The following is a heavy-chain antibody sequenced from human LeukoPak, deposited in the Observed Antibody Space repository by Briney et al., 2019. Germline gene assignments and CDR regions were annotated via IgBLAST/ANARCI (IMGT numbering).Heavy chain of an antibody. D-gene: IGHD6-6*01. J-gene: IGHJ4*02. CDR2: INPNSGGT. Sequence: ASVKVSCKASGYTFTGYYMHWARQAPGQGLEWMGWINPNSGGTNYAQKFQGRVTMTRDTSISTAYMELSRLRSDDTAVYYCAREEYSSSSGVDYWGQGTLVTVSS. V-gene: IGHV1-2*02. CDR3: AREEYSSSSGVDY. CDR1: GYTFTGYY.